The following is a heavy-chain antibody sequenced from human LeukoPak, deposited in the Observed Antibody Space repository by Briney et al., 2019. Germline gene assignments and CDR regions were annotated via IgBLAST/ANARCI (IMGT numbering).Heavy chain of an antibody. D-gene: IGHD3-10*01. J-gene: IGHJ5*02. V-gene: IGHV4-59*01. CDR1: DSSIRGFY. CDR2: MSNNGAT. Sequence: PSETLSLTCTVLDSSIRGFYWTGIGKSPGKGLKGIGYMSNNGATTYTPSLKSRVTISIDMSNNHFSLTLKSVTAADKAVYYCARDSGPWGVFDPWGQGTLVTVSS. CDR3: ARDSGPWGVFDP.